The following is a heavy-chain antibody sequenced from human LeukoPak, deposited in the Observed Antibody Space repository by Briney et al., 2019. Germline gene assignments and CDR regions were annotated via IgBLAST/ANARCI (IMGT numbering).Heavy chain of an antibody. CDR1: GFTFSSYW. CDR2: IKQDGSEK. J-gene: IGHJ4*02. CDR3: AREGRYYYDSSGYYYGY. D-gene: IGHD3-22*01. Sequence: PGGSLRLSCAASGFTFSSYWMSWVRQDPGRGLEWVANIKQDGSEKYYVDSVKGRFTISRDNAKNSLYLQMNSLRAEDTAVYYCAREGRYYYDSSGYYYGYWGQGTLVTVSS. V-gene: IGHV3-7*01.